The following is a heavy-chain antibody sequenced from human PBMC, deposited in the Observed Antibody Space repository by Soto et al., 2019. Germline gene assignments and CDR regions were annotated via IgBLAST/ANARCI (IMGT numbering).Heavy chain of an antibody. CDR2: INWNSEKI. Sequence: GGSLRLSCAASGFTFSSYEMNCVRQAPGKGLEWVSVINWNSEKIGYADSVKGRFTISRDNAKNSLLLKMNSLRAEDTALYFCTKADYGDYSGSRPLDPWGQGTRVTVSS. CDR1: GFTFSSYE. J-gene: IGHJ5*02. CDR3: TKADYGDYSGSRPLDP. V-gene: IGHV3-9*01. D-gene: IGHD4-17*01.